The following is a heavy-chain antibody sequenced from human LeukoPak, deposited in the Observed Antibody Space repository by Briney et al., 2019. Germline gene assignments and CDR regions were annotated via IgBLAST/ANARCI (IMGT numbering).Heavy chain of an antibody. Sequence: PSETLSLTCTVSGYSISSGYYWGWIRQPPGKGLEWIGSIYHSGSTYYNPSLKRRVTISVDTSKNQFSLKLSSVTAADTAVYYCALVVPAAIMRTDAFDIWGQGTMVTVSS. D-gene: IGHD2-2*01. CDR1: GYSISSGYY. CDR2: IYHSGST. CDR3: ALVVPAAIMRTDAFDI. J-gene: IGHJ3*02. V-gene: IGHV4-38-2*02.